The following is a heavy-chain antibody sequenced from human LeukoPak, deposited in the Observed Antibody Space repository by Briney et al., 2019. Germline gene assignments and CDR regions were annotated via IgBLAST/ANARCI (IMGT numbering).Heavy chain of an antibody. J-gene: IGHJ2*01. V-gene: IGHV1-46*01. CDR1: GYTFTSYY. D-gene: IGHD3-9*01. CDR3: ARSFLTGYHYWYFDL. Sequence: ASVKVSCKASGYTFTSYYMHWVRQAPGQGLEWMGIINPSGGSTSYAQKFQGRVTMTRDTSTSTVYMELSSLRSEDTAAYYCARSFLTGYHYWYFDLWGRGTLVTVSS. CDR2: INPSGGST.